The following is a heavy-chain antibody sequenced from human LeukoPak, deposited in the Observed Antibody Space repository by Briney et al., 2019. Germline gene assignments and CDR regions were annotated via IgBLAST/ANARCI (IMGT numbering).Heavy chain of an antibody. CDR1: GFTFSSYG. CDR2: IWYDGSNK. Sequence: GRSLRLSCAASGFTFSSYGMHWVREAPGKGLEWVAVIWYDGSNKYYADSVKRRFTISRDNSKNTLYLQMNSLRAEDTAVYYCAKDGAEYSSSFGFDYWGQGTLVTVSS. J-gene: IGHJ4*02. D-gene: IGHD6-6*01. CDR3: AKDGAEYSSSFGFDY. V-gene: IGHV3-33*06.